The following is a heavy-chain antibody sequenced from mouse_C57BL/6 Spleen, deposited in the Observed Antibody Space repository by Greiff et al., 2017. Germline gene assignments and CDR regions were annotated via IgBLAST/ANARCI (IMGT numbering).Heavy chain of an antibody. Sequence: VQLKESGAELVKPGASVKLSCTASGFNIKDYYMHWVKQRTEQGLEWIGRIDPEDGETKYAPKFQGKATITADTSSNTAYLQLSSLTSEDTAVYYWAREILRCSWDYFDYWGQGTTLTVSS. CDR3: AREILRCSWDYFDY. V-gene: IGHV14-2*01. CDR1: GFNIKDYY. D-gene: IGHD1-1*01. J-gene: IGHJ2*01. CDR2: IDPEDGET.